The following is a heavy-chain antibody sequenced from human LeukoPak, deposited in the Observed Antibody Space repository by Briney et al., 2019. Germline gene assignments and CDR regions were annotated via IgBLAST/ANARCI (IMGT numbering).Heavy chain of an antibody. CDR3: AKVSEYYYDSSGYFDY. Sequence: ETLSLTCAVYGGSFSGYYWSWVRQAPGKGLEWVSAISGSGGSTYYADSVKGRFTISRDNSKNTLYLQMNSLRAEDTAVYYCAKVSEYYYDSSGYFDYWGQGTLVTVSS. CDR2: ISGSGGST. J-gene: IGHJ4*02. V-gene: IGHV3-23*01. D-gene: IGHD3-22*01. CDR1: GGSFSGYY.